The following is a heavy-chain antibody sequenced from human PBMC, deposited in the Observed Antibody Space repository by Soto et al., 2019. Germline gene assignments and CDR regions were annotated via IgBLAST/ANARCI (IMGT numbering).Heavy chain of an antibody. CDR1: GGTFSSYA. J-gene: IGHJ4*02. CDR2: IIPIFGTA. CDR3: ATPDGAGEPGAFDY. D-gene: IGHD7-27*01. V-gene: IGHV1-69*01. Sequence: QVQLVQSGAEVKKPGSSVKVSCTASGGTFSSYAISWVRQAPGQGLEWMGGIIPIFGTANYAQKFQGRVTITADESTSTAYMELSSLRSEDTAVYYCATPDGAGEPGAFDYWGQGTLVTVSS.